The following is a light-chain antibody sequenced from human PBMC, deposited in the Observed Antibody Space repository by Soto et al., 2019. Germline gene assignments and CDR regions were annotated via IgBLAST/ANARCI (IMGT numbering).Light chain of an antibody. CDR2: CAT. CDR3: QQCGSSQT. V-gene: IGKV3-20*01. CDR1: QSVSSSY. J-gene: IGKJ1*01. Sequence: IVMTQSPGTLSLSPGERATLSCRASQSVSSSYLAWYQQKPGQAPSILIYCATSSATGIRDRCSGSGSGSAFTLTISRLEPEAVAVYYCQQCGSSQTFGQGTKVEIK.